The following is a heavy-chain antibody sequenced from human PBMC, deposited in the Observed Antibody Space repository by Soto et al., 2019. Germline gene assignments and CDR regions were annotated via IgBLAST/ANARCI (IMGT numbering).Heavy chain of an antibody. CDR1: GFTFSSYA. CDR2: ITSNGGST. V-gene: IGHV3-64*07. CDR3: ARSFRRYDAFDI. J-gene: IGHJ3*02. D-gene: IGHD6-6*01. Sequence: EVQLVESGGGLVQPGGSLRLSCAASGFTFSSYAMHWVRQAPGKGLESVSTITSNGGSTYYADSVKGRFTISRDNSKNTLYLQMGSLRAEDMAVYSCARSFRRYDAFDIWGQGTMVTVSS.